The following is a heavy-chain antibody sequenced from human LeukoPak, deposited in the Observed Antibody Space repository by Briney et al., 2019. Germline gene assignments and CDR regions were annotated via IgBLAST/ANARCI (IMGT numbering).Heavy chain of an antibody. D-gene: IGHD4-23*01. CDR3: ARYSGNPWAFDF. CDR2: IYYSGST. Sequence: SETLSLTCTVSSDSISSRNFYWGFIRQPPGKGREWIGNIYYSGSTFYNPSLKSRVTIYVDTPKNQFSLRLSSVTDADTAIHYCARYSGNPWAFDFWGQGSLVIVCS. J-gene: IGHJ4*02. V-gene: IGHV4-39*01. CDR1: SDSISSRNFY.